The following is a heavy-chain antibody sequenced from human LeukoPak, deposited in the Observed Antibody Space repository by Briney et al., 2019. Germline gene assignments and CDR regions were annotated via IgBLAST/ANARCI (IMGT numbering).Heavy chain of an antibody. CDR1: GFSFSSFW. Sequence: GGSLRLSCAASGFSFSSFWMTWVRQTPGRGLEWVANIKQDGSEIYYVDSLKGRFIISRDNAKSSLYLQMNSLRAEDTAVYYCARSLGYCSGGSCYPFDCWGQGTLVTVSS. CDR2: IKQDGSEI. J-gene: IGHJ4*02. D-gene: IGHD2-15*01. CDR3: ARSLGYCSGGSCYPFDC. V-gene: IGHV3-7*04.